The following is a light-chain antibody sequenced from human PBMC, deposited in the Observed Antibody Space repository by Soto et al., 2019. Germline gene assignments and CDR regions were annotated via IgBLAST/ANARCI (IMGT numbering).Light chain of an antibody. Sequence: QSVLPQPPSASGSPGHRVTISCSGRSSNIGGETVNGYQHVPGTAPKLLIYGKTQRPSGVTDRFSGSKYGTSVSMAISGLQSEDEADYYCAAWDDSLKGWVVGGGTKLTVL. CDR2: GKT. CDR3: AAWDDSLKGWV. CDR1: SSNIGGET. J-gene: IGLJ3*02. V-gene: IGLV1-44*01.